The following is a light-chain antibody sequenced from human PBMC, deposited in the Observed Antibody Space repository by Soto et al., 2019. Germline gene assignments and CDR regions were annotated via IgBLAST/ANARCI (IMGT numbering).Light chain of an antibody. CDR3: SSYTSSSTRV. V-gene: IGLV2-14*01. Sequence: SALTQPASVSGSPGQSITISCTGTSSDVGANNYVSWYQQHPGKAPKLMIYGVTNRPSGVSDRFSGSKSGNMASLTISGLQAEDEADYYCSSYTSSSTRVFGTGTKVTVL. CDR1: SSDVGANNY. CDR2: GVT. J-gene: IGLJ1*01.